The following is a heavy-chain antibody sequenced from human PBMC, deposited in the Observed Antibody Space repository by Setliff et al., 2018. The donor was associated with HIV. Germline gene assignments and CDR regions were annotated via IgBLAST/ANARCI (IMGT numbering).Heavy chain of an antibody. CDR1: GYTFTSYD. J-gene: IGHJ3*01. CDR3: AREPPSSNPTLQYAFDL. V-gene: IGHV1-18*01. Sequence: GASVKVSCKASGYTFTSYDISWVRQAPGQGLEWMGWISAYNGYTNYAQKLQGRVTMTTDTSTSTAYIELRSLRSDDTAVYYCAREPPSSNPTLQYAFDLWGQGTMVTVSS. D-gene: IGHD4-4*01. CDR2: ISAYNGYT.